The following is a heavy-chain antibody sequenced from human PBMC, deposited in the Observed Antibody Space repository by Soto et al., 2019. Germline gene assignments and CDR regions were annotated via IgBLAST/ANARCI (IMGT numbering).Heavy chain of an antibody. CDR3: VGIGHSYDQWFFDY. J-gene: IGHJ4*02. V-gene: IGHV3-33*01. D-gene: IGHD3-16*01. CDR1: GFTFSNYA. Sequence: VQLVESGGGVVQPGRSLRLSCAASGFTFSNYAMHWVRQAPGKGLEWVTAIWYDGSNGYYRDSVKGRFTISRDNSKNALFLQMNSLRVENTAVYYCVGIGHSYDQWFFDYWGQGTLVTVSS. CDR2: IWYDGSNG.